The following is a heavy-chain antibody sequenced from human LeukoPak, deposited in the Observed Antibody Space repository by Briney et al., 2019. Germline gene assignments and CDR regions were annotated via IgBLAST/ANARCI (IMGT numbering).Heavy chain of an antibody. J-gene: IGHJ4*02. D-gene: IGHD6-19*01. Sequence: RGCLRLSCAASGFTFSDYYMSWIRQAPGKGLEWVSYISSSISYTNYADSVKGRFTISRDNAKNSLYLQMNSLRAEDTAVYYCARAGDYSSCWTGGDYWGQGTLVTVSS. CDR2: ISSSISYT. CDR1: GFTFSDYY. CDR3: ARAGDYSSCWTGGDY. V-gene: IGHV3-11*05.